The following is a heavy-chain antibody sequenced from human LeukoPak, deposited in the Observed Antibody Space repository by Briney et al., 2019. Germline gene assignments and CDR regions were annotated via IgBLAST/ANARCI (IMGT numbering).Heavy chain of an antibody. D-gene: IGHD3-22*01. V-gene: IGHV4-39*01. CDR1: GGSISSSSYY. CDR2: IYYSGST. J-gene: IGHJ4*02. Sequence: SETLSLTCTVSGGSISSSSYYWGWIRQPPGKGLEWIGSIYYSGSTYYNPSLKSRVTISVDTSKNQFSLKLSSVTAADTAVYYCARQTGNYYDSSGYYTPLDYWGQGTLVTVSS. CDR3: ARQTGNYYDSSGYYTPLDY.